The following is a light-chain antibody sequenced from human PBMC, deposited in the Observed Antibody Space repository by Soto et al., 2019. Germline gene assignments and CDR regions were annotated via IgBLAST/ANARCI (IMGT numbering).Light chain of an antibody. Sequence: QSVLTQPPSASGTPGQRVTISCSGSFSNIGSNSINWYQQLPGTAPQLLIYSNIERPSGVSDRFSGSKSGTSASLAISGLQSEDEAHYYCAAWDDSLNAPVFGGGTQLTVL. CDR1: FSNIGSNS. CDR2: SNI. CDR3: AAWDDSLNAPV. V-gene: IGLV1-44*01. J-gene: IGLJ3*02.